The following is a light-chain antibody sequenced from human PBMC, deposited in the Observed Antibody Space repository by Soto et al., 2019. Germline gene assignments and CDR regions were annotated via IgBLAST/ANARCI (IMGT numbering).Light chain of an antibody. J-gene: IGKJ1*01. CDR3: QQYGSSPT. V-gene: IGKV3-20*01. CDR1: QSVSGSF. Sequence: EIVMTQSPATLSVSPGEGATLFCRASQSVSGSFLAWYQQKPGQAPRLLMYGASSRATGIPDRFSGGGSGTDFTLTISRLEPEDFAVYYCQQYGSSPTFGQGTKVDIK. CDR2: GAS.